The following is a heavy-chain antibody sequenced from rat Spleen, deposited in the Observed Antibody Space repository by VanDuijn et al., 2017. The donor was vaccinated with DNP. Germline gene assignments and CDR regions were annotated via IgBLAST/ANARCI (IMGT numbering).Heavy chain of an antibody. J-gene: IGHJ2*01. CDR3: AWGSYYFDY. V-gene: IGHV3-1*01. CDR1: GYSITSNY. CDR2: ISYSGSI. Sequence: EVQLQESGSGLVKPSQSLSLTCSVTGYSITSNYWGWIRKFPGNKVEWMGYISYSGSINYNPSLKSRISITRDTSKNQFFLQLNSVTTEDTATYYCAWGSYYFDYWGQGVMVTVSS.